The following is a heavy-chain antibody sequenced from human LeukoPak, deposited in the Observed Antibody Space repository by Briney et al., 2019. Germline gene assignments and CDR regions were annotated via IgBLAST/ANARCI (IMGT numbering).Heavy chain of an antibody. Sequence: PGGSLRLSCAASGFTFSNSGMSWVRQAPGKGLEWVSAISTDAGETHYADSVKGRFTISRDNSKNTVSLQMSSLRAEDTAVFYCAKAQHSSIWGYFDYWGQGTLVTVSS. CDR2: ISTDAGET. D-gene: IGHD6-13*01. CDR3: AKAQHSSIWGYFDY. V-gene: IGHV3-23*01. CDR1: GFTFSNSG. J-gene: IGHJ4*02.